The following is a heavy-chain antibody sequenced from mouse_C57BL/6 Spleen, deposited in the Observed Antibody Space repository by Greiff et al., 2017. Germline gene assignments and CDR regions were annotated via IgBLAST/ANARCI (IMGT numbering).Heavy chain of an antibody. J-gene: IGHJ2*01. CDR2: IDPSDSYT. CDR3: ERGDGQLSPTSSYYFDY. CDR1: GYTFTSYW. V-gene: IGHV1-59*01. Sequence: VQLQQPGAELVRPGTSVKLSCKASGYTFTSYWMHWVKQRPGQGLEWIGVIDPSDSYTNYNQKFKGKATLTVDTSSSTAYMQLSSLTSEDSAVYYCERGDGQLSPTSSYYFDYWGQGTTLTVSS. D-gene: IGHD3-2*02.